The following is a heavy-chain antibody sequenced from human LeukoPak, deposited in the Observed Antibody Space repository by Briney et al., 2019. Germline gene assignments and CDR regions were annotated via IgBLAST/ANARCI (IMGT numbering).Heavy chain of an antibody. D-gene: IGHD4-17*01. CDR2: IIPIFGTA. J-gene: IGHJ4*02. V-gene: IGHV1-69*05. Sequence: SVKVSCRASGGTFSSYAISWVRQAPGQGLEWMGRIIPIFGTANYAQKFQGRVTITTDESTSTAYMELSSLRSEDTAVYYCARDLGGDRDDYWGQGTLVTVSS. CDR1: GGTFSSYA. CDR3: ARDLGGDRDDY.